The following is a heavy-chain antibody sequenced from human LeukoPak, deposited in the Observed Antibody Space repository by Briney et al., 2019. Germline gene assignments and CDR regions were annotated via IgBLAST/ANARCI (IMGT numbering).Heavy chain of an antibody. CDR3: ARVYYDFWSGYYADV. V-gene: IGHV4-34*01. CDR2: INHSGST. Sequence: SETLSLTCAVYGGSFSGYYWSWIRQPPGKGLEWIGEINHSGSTNYNPSLKSRVTISVDTSKNQFSLKLSSVTAADTAVHYCARVYYDFWSGYYADVWGKGTTVTVSS. CDR1: GGSFSGYY. D-gene: IGHD3-3*01. J-gene: IGHJ6*04.